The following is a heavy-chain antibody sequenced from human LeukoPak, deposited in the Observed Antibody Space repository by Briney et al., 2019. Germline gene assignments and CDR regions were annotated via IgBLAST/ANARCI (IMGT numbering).Heavy chain of an antibody. D-gene: IGHD6-19*01. CDR2: INPGNGNT. V-gene: IGHV1-3*01. Sequence: GASVKVSCKASGYTFTSYAMRWVRQAPGQRLEWMGWINPGNGNTKYSQKFQGRVAITRDTSASTAYMELSSLRSEDTAVYYCATINSTSGWYYFDYWGQGTLVTVSS. CDR1: GYTFTSYA. J-gene: IGHJ4*02. CDR3: ATINSTSGWYYFDY.